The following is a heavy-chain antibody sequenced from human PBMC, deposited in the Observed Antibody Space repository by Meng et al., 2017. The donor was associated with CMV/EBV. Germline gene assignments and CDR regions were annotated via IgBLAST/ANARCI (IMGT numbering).Heavy chain of an antibody. V-gene: IGHV1-2*02. D-gene: IGHD3-22*01. Sequence: ASVKVSCKASGYPFTAYYMHWVRQAPGQGLEWMGWINPDSGATNFARNLRGRVTMTRDTSISTAYMELSGLTFDDTAVYYCARGQYYYDSSGYFYWGQGTLVTVSS. CDR3: ARGQYYYDSSGYFY. CDR1: GYPFTAYY. J-gene: IGHJ4*02. CDR2: INPDSGAT.